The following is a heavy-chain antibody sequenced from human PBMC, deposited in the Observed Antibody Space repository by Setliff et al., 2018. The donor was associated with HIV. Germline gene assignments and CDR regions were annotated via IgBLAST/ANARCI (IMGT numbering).Heavy chain of an antibody. CDR3: ARHRRDYYGSGGYSA. CDR1: GGSLSGYH. V-gene: IGHV4-34*01. Sequence: PSETLSLTCAVYGGSLSGYHWSWIRQSPEKGLEWIGEINHSGSTNYNPSLKSRVTMSVDTSKNQFSLKLNSVTAADTAVYYCARHRRDYYGSGGYSAWGQGTLVTVSS. CDR2: INHSGST. D-gene: IGHD3-10*01. J-gene: IGHJ5*02.